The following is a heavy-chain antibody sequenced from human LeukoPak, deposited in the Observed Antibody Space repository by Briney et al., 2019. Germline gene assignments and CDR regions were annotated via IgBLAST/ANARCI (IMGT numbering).Heavy chain of an antibody. CDR2: IKQDASEK. J-gene: IGHJ4*02. CDR1: GFTFSSYW. D-gene: IGHD7-27*01. V-gene: IGHV3-7*04. CDR3: ARHSPLWGY. Sequence: GGSLRLSCAASGFTFSSYWMTWVRQAPGKGLEWVASIKQDASEKYYVDSVKGRFTISRDNAKSSLYLQMNSLRAEDTALYHCARHSPLWGYWGQGTLVTVSS.